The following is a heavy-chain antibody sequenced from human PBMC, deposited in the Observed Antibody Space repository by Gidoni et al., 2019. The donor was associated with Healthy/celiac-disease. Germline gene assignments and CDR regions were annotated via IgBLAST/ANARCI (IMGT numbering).Heavy chain of an antibody. V-gene: IGHV6-1*01. D-gene: IGHD1-26*01. CDR2: TYYRSKWYN. CDR1: GDRVSSNSAA. CDR3: ARDRLGSYRRGGEWFDP. J-gene: IGHJ5*02. Sequence: QVQLQQSGPGLVQPSQTLSPTCAISGDRVSSNSAAWNWIRQSPSRGLEWLGRTYYRSKWYNDYAVSVKSRITINPDTSKNQFSLQLNSVTPEDTAVYYCARDRLGSYRRGGEWFDPWGQGTLVTVSS.